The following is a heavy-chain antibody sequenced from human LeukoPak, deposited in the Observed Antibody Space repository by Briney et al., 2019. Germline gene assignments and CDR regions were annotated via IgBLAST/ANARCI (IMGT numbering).Heavy chain of an antibody. CDR1: GGTFSSYA. CDR3: ASDDRFFWFDP. J-gene: IGHJ5*02. D-gene: IGHD3-3*01. V-gene: IGHV1-69*05. Sequence: GASVKVSCKXSGGTFSSYAISWVRQAPGQGLEWMGRIIPIFGTANYAQKFQGRVTITTDESTSTAYMELSSLRSEDTAVYYCASDDRFFWFDPWGQGTLVTVSS. CDR2: IIPIFGTA.